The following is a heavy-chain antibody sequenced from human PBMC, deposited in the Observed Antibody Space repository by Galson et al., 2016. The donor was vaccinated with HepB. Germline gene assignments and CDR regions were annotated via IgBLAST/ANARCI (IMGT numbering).Heavy chain of an antibody. CDR3: ASARTVGDLHRTGDHNAVGV. J-gene: IGHJ3*01. CDR1: AYMLTELS. D-gene: IGHD3-10*01. CDR2: FDPEDGEN. V-gene: IGHV1-24*01. Sequence: SVKVSCKVVAYMLTELSIHWVRQAAGRGLEWMGSFDPEDGENVAAQKFQDRVTLTEDTSTDTAYMELRSLRFEDTAVYYCASARTVGDLHRTGDHNAVGVWGQGTMVTVSS.